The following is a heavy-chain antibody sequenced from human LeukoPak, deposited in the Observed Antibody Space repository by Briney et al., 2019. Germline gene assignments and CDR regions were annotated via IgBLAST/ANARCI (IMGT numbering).Heavy chain of an antibody. CDR1: GGSISSYY. CDR2: IYTSGST. J-gene: IGHJ3*02. Sequence: SETLSLTCTVSGGSISSYYWSWIRQPAGKGLEWIGRIYTSGSTNYNPSLKSRVTMSVDTSKNQFSLKLSSVTAADTAVYYCAISLSGYDSLFNFGVAFDIWGQGTMVTVSS. V-gene: IGHV4-4*07. D-gene: IGHD5-12*01. CDR3: AISLSGYDSLFNFGVAFDI.